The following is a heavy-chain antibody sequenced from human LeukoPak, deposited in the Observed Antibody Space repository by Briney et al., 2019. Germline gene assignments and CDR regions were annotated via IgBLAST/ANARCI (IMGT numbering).Heavy chain of an antibody. CDR3: ARGVPPVSSSGSSYYFDY. CDR2: TYYRSKWYN. Sequence: SQTLSLTCAISGDSVSSNSAAWNWIRQSPSRGLEWLGRTYYRSKWYNDYAVSVKSRITINPDTSKNQFSLQLNSVTPEDTAVYYCARGVPPVSSSGSSYYFDYWGQGTLVTVSS. V-gene: IGHV6-1*01. D-gene: IGHD6-13*01. J-gene: IGHJ4*02. CDR1: GDSVSSNSAA.